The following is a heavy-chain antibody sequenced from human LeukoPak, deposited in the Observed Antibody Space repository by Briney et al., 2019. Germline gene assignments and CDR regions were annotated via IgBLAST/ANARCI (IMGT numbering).Heavy chain of an antibody. CDR3: AGDSVY. V-gene: IGHV4-34*01. D-gene: IGHD5/OR15-5a*01. CDR1: GGSFSGYY. CDR2: INHSGST. Sequence: SETLSLTCAVYGGSFSGYYWSWIRQPPGKGLEWIGEINHSGSTNYNPSLKSRVTISVDTSKNQFSLKLSSVTAADTAVYYCAGDSVYWGQGTLVTVSS. J-gene: IGHJ4*02.